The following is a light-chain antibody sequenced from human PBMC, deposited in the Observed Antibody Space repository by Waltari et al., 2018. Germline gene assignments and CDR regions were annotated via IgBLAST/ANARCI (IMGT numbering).Light chain of an antibody. V-gene: IGLV3-21*02. Sequence: SYVLTQAPSASVAPGQPASVPCGGDTLANKNVHCYRQKPGQAPLLVVHDDTARPSGIPARLSGSNFGNTATLTISRVEAGDEADYYCQVWDSSRHHWVFGGGTTLTVL. CDR3: QVWDSSRHHWV. CDR2: DDT. J-gene: IGLJ3*02. CDR1: TLANKN.